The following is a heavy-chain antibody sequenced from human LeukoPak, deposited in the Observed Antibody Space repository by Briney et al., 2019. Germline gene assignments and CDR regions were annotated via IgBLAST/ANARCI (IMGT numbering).Heavy chain of an antibody. CDR2: IYYSGST. CDR3: ASDYDSSGYYSY. D-gene: IGHD3-22*01. CDR1: GGSISSYY. J-gene: IGHJ4*02. V-gene: IGHV4-59*01. Sequence: SETLSLTCTVSGGSISSYYWSWIRQPPGKGLEWIGYIYYSGSTNYNPSLKSRVTISVDTSKNQFSLKLSSVTAADTAVYYCASDYDSSGYYSYWGQGTLVTVSS.